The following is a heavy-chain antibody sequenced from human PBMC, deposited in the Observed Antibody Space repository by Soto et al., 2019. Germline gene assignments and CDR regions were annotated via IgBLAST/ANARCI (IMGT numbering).Heavy chain of an antibody. CDR2: IFHTGGT. Sequence: XETLSLTCAVSASSISSAYFWGCIRQPPGKGLEWIATIFHTGGTYYNPSLKSRVTISVDTSNNQFSLRLKSVTAADTALYFCARTWLAGGTPADAFDIWGQGTMVTVSS. V-gene: IGHV4-38-2*01. D-gene: IGHD2-15*01. CDR3: ARTWLAGGTPADAFDI. CDR1: ASSISSAYF. J-gene: IGHJ3*02.